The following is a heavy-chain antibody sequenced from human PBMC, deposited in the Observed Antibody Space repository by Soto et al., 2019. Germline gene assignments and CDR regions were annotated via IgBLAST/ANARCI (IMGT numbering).Heavy chain of an antibody. CDR3: ARGPNYDFWTY. CDR1: GGSISSYY. CDR2: IYYSGST. J-gene: IGHJ4*02. D-gene: IGHD3-3*01. Sequence: SETLSLTCTVSGGSISSYYWSWIRQPPGKGLEWIGYIYYSGSTNYNPSLKSRVTISVDTSKNQFSLKLSSVTAAGTAVYYCARGPNYDFWTYWGQGTLVTVSS. V-gene: IGHV4-59*01.